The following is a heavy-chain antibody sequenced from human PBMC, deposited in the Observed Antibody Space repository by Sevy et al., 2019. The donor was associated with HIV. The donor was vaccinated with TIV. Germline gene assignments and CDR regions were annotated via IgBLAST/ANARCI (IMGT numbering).Heavy chain of an antibody. CDR1: GFTFSDYA. Sequence: GGSLRLSCTASGFTFSDYAMSWVRQAPGKGLEWVGFIKTKTYGGTTEYAASVKGRFIISRDDSKNIAYLQMNSLKTEETAVYYCTRDLYGGGWFYFDYWGQGTLVTVSS. V-gene: IGHV3-49*04. CDR2: IKTKTYGGTT. J-gene: IGHJ4*02. D-gene: IGHD6-19*01. CDR3: TRDLYGGGWFYFDY.